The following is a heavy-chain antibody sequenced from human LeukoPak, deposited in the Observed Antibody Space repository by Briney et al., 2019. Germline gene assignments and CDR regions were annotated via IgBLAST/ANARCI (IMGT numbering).Heavy chain of an antibody. Sequence: SETLSLTCSVSGSSISGDYFWGWVRQPPGKGLEWIGSVNQGGSTYYYRSLKSRVAMSVDTSKNQLSLKLTSVTAADTAVYFCARVIGATSMDCWGQGILVTVSS. J-gene: IGHJ4*02. D-gene: IGHD2-15*01. CDR1: GSSISGDYF. V-gene: IGHV4-38-2*02. CDR3: ARVIGATSMDC. CDR2: VNQGGST.